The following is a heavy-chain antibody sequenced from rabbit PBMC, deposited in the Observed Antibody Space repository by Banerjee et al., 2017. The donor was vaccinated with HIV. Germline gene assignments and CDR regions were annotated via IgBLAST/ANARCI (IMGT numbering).Heavy chain of an antibody. V-gene: IGHV1S40*01. CDR3: ARGGGGALYDYAFKL. D-gene: IGHD6-1*01. J-gene: IGHJ4*01. CDR2: IYNGDGST. CDR1: GFSFSSSYT. Sequence: QSLEESGGDLVKPGASLTLTCTASGFSFSSSYTMCWVRQAPGKGLEWIACIYNGDGSTYYASWAKGRFTITKTSSTTVTLQLNSLTAADTATYFCARGGGGALYDYAFKLWGPGTLVTVS.